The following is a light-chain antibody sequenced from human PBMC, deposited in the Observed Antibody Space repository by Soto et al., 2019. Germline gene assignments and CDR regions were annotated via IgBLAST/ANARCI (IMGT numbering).Light chain of an antibody. CDR3: QQANSFPLT. Sequence: DIQMTQSPSSLSASVGDRVTITCQASQDISDYLNWYHQKPGKAPKLLIYAASSLQSGVPSRFSGSGSGTDFTLTISSLQPEDFATYYCQQANSFPLTFGGGTKVDIK. CDR2: AAS. V-gene: IGKV1-12*01. CDR1: QDISDY. J-gene: IGKJ4*01.